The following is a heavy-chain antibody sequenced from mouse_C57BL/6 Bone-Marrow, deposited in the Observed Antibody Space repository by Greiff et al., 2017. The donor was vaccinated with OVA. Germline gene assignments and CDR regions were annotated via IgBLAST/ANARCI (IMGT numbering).Heavy chain of an antibody. Sequence: EVKLMESGGGLVQSGRSLRLSCATSGFTFSDFYMEWVRQAPGKGLEWIAASRNKANDYTTEYSASVKGRFIVSRDTSQSILYLQMNALRAEDTAIYYCARDYHGAWFAYWGQGTLVTVSA. V-gene: IGHV7-1*01. CDR1: GFTFSDFY. J-gene: IGHJ3*01. CDR2: SRNKANDYTT. CDR3: ARDYHGAWFAY.